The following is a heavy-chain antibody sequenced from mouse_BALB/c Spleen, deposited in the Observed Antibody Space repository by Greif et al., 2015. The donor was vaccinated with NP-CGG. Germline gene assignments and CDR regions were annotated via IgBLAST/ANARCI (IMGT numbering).Heavy chain of an antibody. J-gene: IGHJ2*01. D-gene: IGHD1-3*01. CDR3: ADEWT. V-gene: IGHV1-7*01. Sequence: VQVVESGAELAKPGASVKMSCKASGYTFTSYWMHWVKQRPGQGLEWIGYINPSTGYTEYNQKFKDKATLTADKSSSTAYMQLSSLTSEDSAVYYCADEWTWGQGTTLTVSS. CDR2: INPSTGYT. CDR1: GYTFTSYW.